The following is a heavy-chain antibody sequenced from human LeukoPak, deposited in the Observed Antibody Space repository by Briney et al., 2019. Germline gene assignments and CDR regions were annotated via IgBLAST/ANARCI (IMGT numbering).Heavy chain of an antibody. CDR2: ISGSGGST. CDR3: AKDRYDSSGYCYDD. Sequence: GGSLRLSCAASGFTFSDHYMDWVRQAPGKGLEWVSAISGSGGSTYYADSVKGRFTISRDNSKNTLYLQMNSLRAEDTAVYYCAKDRYDSSGYCYDDWGQGTLVTVSS. CDR1: GFTFSDHY. V-gene: IGHV3-23*01. J-gene: IGHJ4*02. D-gene: IGHD3-22*01.